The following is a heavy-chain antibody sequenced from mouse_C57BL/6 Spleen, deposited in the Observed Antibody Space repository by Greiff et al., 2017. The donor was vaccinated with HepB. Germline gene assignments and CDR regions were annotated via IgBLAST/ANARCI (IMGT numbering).Heavy chain of an antibody. CDR2: ISSGSSTI. CDR3: ARPMVTWYFDV. D-gene: IGHD2-3*01. Sequence: EVKLVESGGGLVKPGGSLKLSCAASGFTFSDYGMHWVRQAPEKGLEWVAYISSGSSTIYYADTVKGRFTISRDNAKNTLFLQMTSLRSEDTAMYYCARPMVTWYFDVWGTGTTVTVSS. CDR1: GFTFSDYG. J-gene: IGHJ1*03. V-gene: IGHV5-17*01.